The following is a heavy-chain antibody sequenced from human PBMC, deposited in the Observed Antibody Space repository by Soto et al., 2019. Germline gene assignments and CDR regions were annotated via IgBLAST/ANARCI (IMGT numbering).Heavy chain of an antibody. Sequence: QVQLVESGGSLVNPGRSLRLSCAASGFSFSDYYMTWIRQAPGKGLEWISDISSSGDPTYYADSVRGRFTISRDNAKNSLYLQLNSLRGEDTAVYYCARLLLRPGKFDYWGQGTLVTVSS. D-gene: IGHD2-21*01. V-gene: IGHV3-11*01. CDR1: GFSFSDYY. CDR2: ISSSGDPT. J-gene: IGHJ4*02. CDR3: ARLLLRPGKFDY.